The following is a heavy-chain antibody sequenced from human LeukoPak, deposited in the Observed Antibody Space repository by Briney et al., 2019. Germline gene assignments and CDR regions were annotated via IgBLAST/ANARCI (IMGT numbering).Heavy chain of an antibody. CDR3: ARLPLDYGDYGGFEY. J-gene: IGHJ4*02. Sequence: PSETLSRTCTVSGGSINSYYWSWIRQSPGKGLEWIGNIYYTGSTNYNPSLKSRVTISVDTSKNQFSLKLTSVTAADTAIYYCARLPLDYGDYGGFEYWGQGIMVTLST. CDR2: IYYTGST. V-gene: IGHV4-59*08. CDR1: GGSINSYY. D-gene: IGHD4-23*01.